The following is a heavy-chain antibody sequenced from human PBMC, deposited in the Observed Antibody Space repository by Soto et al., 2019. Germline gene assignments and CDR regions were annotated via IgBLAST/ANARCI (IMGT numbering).Heavy chain of an antibody. J-gene: IGHJ5*02. CDR2: IYATGPT. CDR1: SASISGFY. D-gene: IGHD1-1*01. CDR3: VRDGTKTLRDWFDP. V-gene: IGHV4-4*07. Sequence: PSETLSLTCTVSSASISGFYWSWIRKSAGKGLECIGRIYATGPTDYNPSLKSRVMMSVDTSKKQFSLKLRSVTAADTAVYYCVRDGTKTLRDWFDPWGQGISVTVSS.